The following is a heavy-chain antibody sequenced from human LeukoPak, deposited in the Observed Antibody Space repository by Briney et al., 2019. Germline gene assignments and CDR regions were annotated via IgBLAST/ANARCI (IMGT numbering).Heavy chain of an antibody. Sequence: ASVKVSCKASGYTFTGYYMHWVRQAPGQGLEWMGWINPNSGCTNYAQKFQGRVTMTRDTSISTAYMELSRLRSDDTAMYYCARDRYFDWLFFDYWGQGTLVTVSS. J-gene: IGHJ4*02. D-gene: IGHD3-9*01. CDR2: INPNSGCT. CDR1: GYTFTGYY. V-gene: IGHV1-2*02. CDR3: ARDRYFDWLFFDY.